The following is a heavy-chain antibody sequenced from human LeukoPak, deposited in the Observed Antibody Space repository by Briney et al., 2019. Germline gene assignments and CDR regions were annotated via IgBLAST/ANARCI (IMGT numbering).Heavy chain of an antibody. CDR3: ARDLGVGSTPLDC. J-gene: IGHJ4*02. D-gene: IGHD1-26*01. Sequence: GESLKISCAASGFTFSSYGMHWVRQAPGKGLEWVAVIWHNGNTKYYADSVKGRFTISRDNSKNTLYLQMNSLRAEDTALYYCARDLGVGSTPLDCWGQGTLVTVSS. V-gene: IGHV3-33*01. CDR1: GFTFSSYG. CDR2: IWHNGNTK.